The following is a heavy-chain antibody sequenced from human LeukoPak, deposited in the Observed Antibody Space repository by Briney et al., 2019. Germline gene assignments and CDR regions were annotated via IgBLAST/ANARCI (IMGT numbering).Heavy chain of an antibody. CDR1: GFTFSSYW. Sequence: GGSLRLSCAASGFTFSSYWMSWVRQAPGKGLEWVANIKQDGSEKYYVDSVKGRFIISRDNAKNSLYLQMNSLRAEDTAVYYCARTEYCSSTSCYPRYYYYYMDVWGKGTTVTVSS. D-gene: IGHD2-2*01. CDR3: ARTEYCSSTSCYPRYYYYYMDV. CDR2: IKQDGSEK. J-gene: IGHJ6*03. V-gene: IGHV3-7*01.